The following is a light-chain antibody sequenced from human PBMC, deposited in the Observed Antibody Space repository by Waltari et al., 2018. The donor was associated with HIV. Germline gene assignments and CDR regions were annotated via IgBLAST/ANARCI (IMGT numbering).Light chain of an antibody. V-gene: IGKV3D-15*01. CDR3: QQYNKWPPT. CDR2: GAS. CDR1: ETINND. Sequence: EIVMTQSPATLSVSPGARATLSCRASETINNDLAWYQQKPGQAPRLLIHGASPRAAGIPARFSGSGSGTEFSLTNNYVQSEDFALYYCQQYNKWPPTFGQGTKVEIK. J-gene: IGKJ1*01.